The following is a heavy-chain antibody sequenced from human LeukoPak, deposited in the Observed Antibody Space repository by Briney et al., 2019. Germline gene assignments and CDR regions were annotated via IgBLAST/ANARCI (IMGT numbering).Heavy chain of an antibody. V-gene: IGHV4-59*08. CDR3: ARHRRDCSGGSCYGIDY. D-gene: IGHD2-15*01. J-gene: IGHJ4*02. CDR1: GGSISSYY. Sequence: SETLSLTCTASGGSISSYYWSWIREPPGKGLEWIGYIYYSGSTNYNPSLKSRVTISVDTSKNQFSLKLSSVTAADTAVYYCARHRRDCSGGSCYGIDYWGQGTLVTVSS. CDR2: IYYSGST.